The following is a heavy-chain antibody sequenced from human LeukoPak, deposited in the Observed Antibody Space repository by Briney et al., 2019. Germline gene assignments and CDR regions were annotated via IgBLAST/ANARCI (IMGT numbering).Heavy chain of an antibody. Sequence: GGSLRLSCAASGFTFSSYAMSWVRQAPGKGLEWVSASSGSGGSTYYADSVKGRFTIFRDNSKNTLYLQMNSLRAEDTAVYYCAKDTYYYDSSGYYYVRFFDHWGQGTLVTVSS. J-gene: IGHJ4*02. V-gene: IGHV3-23*01. CDR1: GFTFSSYA. D-gene: IGHD3-22*01. CDR2: SSGSGGST. CDR3: AKDTYYYDSSGYYYVRFFDH.